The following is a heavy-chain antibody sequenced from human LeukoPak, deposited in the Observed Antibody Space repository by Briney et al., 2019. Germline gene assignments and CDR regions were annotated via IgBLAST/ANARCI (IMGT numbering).Heavy chain of an antibody. CDR2: MYYSGST. J-gene: IGHJ5*02. V-gene: IGHV4-59*01. Sequence: SETLSLTCSVSGGSISGYCWSWIRQPPGKGLEWIGDMYYSGSTNYNPSLKSRVIISVDTSKNQFSLKLSSVTTADTAVYYCARGTVFGVATNWFDPWAREPWSPSPQ. CDR3: ARGTVFGVATNWFDP. D-gene: IGHD3-3*01. CDR1: GGSISGYC.